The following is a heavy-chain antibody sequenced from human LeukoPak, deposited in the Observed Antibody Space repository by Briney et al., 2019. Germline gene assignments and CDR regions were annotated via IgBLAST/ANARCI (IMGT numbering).Heavy chain of an antibody. Sequence: GASVKVCCKASGYTFTTYAIHWVRQAPGQRLEWMRWINAGTGDTKYSQKFQGRVTITRDTSASTAYMELSSLRSEDTTVYYCARSQTYGSLYYGSGSYQGIDYWGQGTLVTVSS. D-gene: IGHD3-10*01. CDR1: GYTFTTYA. CDR2: INAGTGDT. V-gene: IGHV1-3*01. J-gene: IGHJ4*02. CDR3: ARSQTYGSLYYGSGSYQGIDY.